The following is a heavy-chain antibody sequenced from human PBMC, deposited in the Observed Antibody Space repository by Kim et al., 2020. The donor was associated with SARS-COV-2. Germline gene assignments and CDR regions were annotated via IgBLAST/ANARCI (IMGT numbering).Heavy chain of an antibody. D-gene: IGHD1-26*01. J-gene: IGHJ4*02. CDR2: ISGSGGST. Sequence: GGSLRLSCAASGFTFSSNAMSWVRQAPGKGLEWGSAISGSGGSTYYADSVKGRFTISRDNSKNTLYLQKNSLRAEDTAVYYCAKERGELLTYFDYWGQGTLVTVSS. V-gene: IGHV3-23*01. CDR1: GFTFSSNA. CDR3: AKERGELLTYFDY.